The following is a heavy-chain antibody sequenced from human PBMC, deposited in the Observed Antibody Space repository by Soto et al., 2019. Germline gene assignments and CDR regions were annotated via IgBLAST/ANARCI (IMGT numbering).Heavy chain of an antibody. Sequence: SETLSLTCAVSGGSISSSNWWSWVRQPPGKGLEWIGEIYHSGSTNYNPSLKSRVTISVDKSKNQFSLKLSSVTAADAAVYYCASAPHIVLVPAASALWDYYYGMDVWGQGATVTVSS. J-gene: IGHJ6*02. CDR3: ASAPHIVLVPAASALWDYYYGMDV. D-gene: IGHD2-2*01. V-gene: IGHV4-4*02. CDR1: GGSISSSNW. CDR2: IYHSGST.